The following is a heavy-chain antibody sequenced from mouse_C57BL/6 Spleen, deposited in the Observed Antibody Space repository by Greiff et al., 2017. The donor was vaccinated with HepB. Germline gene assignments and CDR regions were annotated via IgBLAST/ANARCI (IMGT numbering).Heavy chain of an antibody. CDR1: GYTFTSYW. CDR3: ASGAVVALDY. V-gene: IGHV1-52*01. CDR2: IDPSDSET. J-gene: IGHJ2*01. D-gene: IGHD1-1*01. Sequence: VQLQQPGAELVRPGSSVKLSCKASGYTFTSYWMHWVKQRPIQGLEWIGNIDPSDSETHYNQKFKDKATLTVDKSSSTAYMQLSSLTSEDSAVYYCASGAVVALDYWGQGTTLTVSS.